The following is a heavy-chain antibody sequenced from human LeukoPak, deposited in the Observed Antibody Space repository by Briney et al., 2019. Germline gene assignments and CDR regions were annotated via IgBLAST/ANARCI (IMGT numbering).Heavy chain of an antibody. Sequence: SVKVSCKASGFTFTNSALQGVRQAGGQRRAGIGWIVVGSGNTNHAEKFQESATITREMSTSTAYMEVRSLTSEDTAVYYCAADLQEVATGLYYYGMDVWGQGTTVTVSS. J-gene: IGHJ6*02. D-gene: IGHD5-12*01. V-gene: IGHV1-58*01. CDR1: GFTFTNSA. CDR2: IVVGSGNT. CDR3: AADLQEVATGLYYYGMDV.